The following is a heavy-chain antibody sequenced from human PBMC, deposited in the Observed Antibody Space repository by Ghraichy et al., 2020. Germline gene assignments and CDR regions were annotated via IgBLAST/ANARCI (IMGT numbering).Heavy chain of an antibody. CDR1: TFTFSAYW. Sequence: GGSLRLSCAASTFTFSAYWMNWVRQAPGKGLEWVATINGDGTEKYYVDSVNGRFTISRDHANNSVNLQMNGLRAEDTAIYFCARDVPSDYPFFNLMDVWGLGTTVTVSS. CDR3: ARDVPSDYPFFNLMDV. J-gene: IGHJ6*02. CDR2: INGDGTEK. D-gene: IGHD3-16*01. V-gene: IGHV3-7*01.